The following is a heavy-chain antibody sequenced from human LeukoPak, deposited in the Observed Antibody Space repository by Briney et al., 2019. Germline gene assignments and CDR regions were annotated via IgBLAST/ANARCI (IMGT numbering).Heavy chain of an antibody. D-gene: IGHD6-13*01. Sequence: GGSLRLSCAASGFTFSSYSMTWVRQAPGKGLEWVSSISSSSSYIYYADSVKGRFTISRDNSKNTLYLQMNSLRAEDTAVYYCARRYSSSGNWFDPWGQGTLVTVSS. V-gene: IGHV3-21*01. CDR2: ISSSSSYI. CDR3: ARRYSSSGNWFDP. CDR1: GFTFSSYS. J-gene: IGHJ5*02.